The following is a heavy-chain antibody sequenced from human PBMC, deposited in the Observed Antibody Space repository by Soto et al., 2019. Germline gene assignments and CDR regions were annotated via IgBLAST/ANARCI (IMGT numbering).Heavy chain of an antibody. CDR1: GGSISSSSYY. Sequence: KASETLSLTCTVSGGSISSSSYYWGWIRQPPGKGLEWIGSIYYSGSTYYNPSLKSRVTISVDTSKNQFSLKLSSVTAADTAVYYCARHSDGPFTYYYYGMDVWGQGTTVTVSS. V-gene: IGHV4-39*01. CDR3: ARHSDGPFTYYYYGMDV. CDR2: IYYSGST. J-gene: IGHJ6*02.